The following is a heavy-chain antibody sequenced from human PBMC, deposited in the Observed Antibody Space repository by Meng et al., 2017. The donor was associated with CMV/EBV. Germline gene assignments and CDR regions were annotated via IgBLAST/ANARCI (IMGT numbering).Heavy chain of an antibody. CDR2: INPNSGGT. CDR3: AINGITGTTLTWYFDL. J-gene: IGHJ2*01. Sequence: ASVKVSCKASGYTSTGYYMHWVRQAPGQGLEWMGWINPNSGGTNYAQKFQGRVTMTRDTSISTAYMELSRLRSDDTAVYYCAINGITGTTLTWYFDLWGRGTLVTVSS. D-gene: IGHD1-7*01. CDR1: GYTSTGYY. V-gene: IGHV1-2*02.